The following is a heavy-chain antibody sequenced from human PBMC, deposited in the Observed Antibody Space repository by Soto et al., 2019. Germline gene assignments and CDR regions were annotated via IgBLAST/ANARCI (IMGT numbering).Heavy chain of an antibody. Sequence: VQLLESGGRLVKPGGSLRLSCVASRFEFSSYEMSWVRQADGKGLEWVSRVSLTGDRTHYACSVKGRCPVSRVNFKNALYLEMGSLRPDVTAIYYCARGGGYCTPTSCAIDSWGRGTPVTVSS. CDR3: ARGGGYCTPTSCAIDS. J-gene: IGHJ4*02. CDR1: RFEFSSYE. CDR2: VSLTGDRT. V-gene: IGHV3-23*01. D-gene: IGHD2-8*01.